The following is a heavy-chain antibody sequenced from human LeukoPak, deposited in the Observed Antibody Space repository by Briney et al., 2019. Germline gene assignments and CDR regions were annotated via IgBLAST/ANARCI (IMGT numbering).Heavy chain of an antibody. CDR2: IIPIFGTA. Sequence: GASVTVSFTASGGTFIIYAISWVRQAPGQGLEWMGGIIPIFGTANYAQKFQGRVTITADESTSTAYMELSSLRSEDTAVYYCASTSSGWYQSRYFGYWGQGTLVTVSS. CDR3: ASTSSGWYQSRYFGY. J-gene: IGHJ4*02. D-gene: IGHD6-19*01. CDR1: GGTFIIYA. V-gene: IGHV1-69*13.